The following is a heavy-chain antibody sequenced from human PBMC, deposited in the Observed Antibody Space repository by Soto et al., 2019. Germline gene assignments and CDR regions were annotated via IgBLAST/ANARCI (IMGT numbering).Heavy chain of an antibody. CDR2: ISGSGGST. J-gene: IGHJ6*03. CDR3: SSPASMTYYYFYYMDV. Sequence: GGSLRLSCAASGFTFNNYAMSWVRQAPGKGLEWVSAISGSGGSTYYGDSVKGRFTISRDNSKNTLYLQMNSLRAEDTAVYYCSSPASMTYYYFYYMDVWGKGTTVTVSS. V-gene: IGHV3-23*01. D-gene: IGHD6-13*01. CDR1: GFTFNNYA.